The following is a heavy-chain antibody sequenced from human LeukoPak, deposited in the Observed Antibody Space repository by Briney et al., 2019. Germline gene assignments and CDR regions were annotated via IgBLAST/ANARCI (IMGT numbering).Heavy chain of an antibody. V-gene: IGHV3-23*01. D-gene: IGHD2-15*01. CDR1: GFTFSSSA. Sequence: GGSLRLSCAASGFTFSSSAMSWVRQAPGKGLEWVSAISNNGGYTYYADSVQGPFTISRDNSKSTLCLQMNSLRAEDTAVYYCAKQLGYCSDGSCYFPYWGQGTLVTVSS. CDR3: AKQLGYCSDGSCYFPY. J-gene: IGHJ4*02. CDR2: ISNNGGYT.